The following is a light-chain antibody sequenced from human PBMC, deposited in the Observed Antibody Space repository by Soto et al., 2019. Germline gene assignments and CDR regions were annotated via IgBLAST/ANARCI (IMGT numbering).Light chain of an antibody. J-gene: IGKJ1*01. CDR3: KHYNSYSEA. V-gene: IGKV1-39*01. CDR1: QNIGRF. Sequence: DIQITQSPSSLSASVGDRVTITCRASQNIGRFLNWHQQKPGKAPNVLINVASTLRSGVPSRFSGSGSGTDFTLTISSLQTDDFATYYCKHYNSYSEAVGQGTKGDIK. CDR2: VAS.